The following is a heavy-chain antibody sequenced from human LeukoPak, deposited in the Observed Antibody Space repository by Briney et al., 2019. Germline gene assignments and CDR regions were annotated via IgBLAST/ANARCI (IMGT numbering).Heavy chain of an antibody. CDR2: ISYSGST. V-gene: IGHV4-39*07. CDR3: AREDVGAWADI. CDR1: GGSISTNSYY. J-gene: IGHJ6*04. Sequence: SETLSLTCTVSGGSISTNSYYWGWIRQPPGKGLEWIGSISYSGSTHYNPSLKSRVTIFVDTSKNQFSLKLSSVTAADTAVYYCAREDVGAWADIWGKGTTVTVSS. D-gene: IGHD1-26*01.